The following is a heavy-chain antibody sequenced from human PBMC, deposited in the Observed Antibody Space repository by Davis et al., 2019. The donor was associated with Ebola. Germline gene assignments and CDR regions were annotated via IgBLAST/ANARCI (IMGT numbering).Heavy chain of an antibody. D-gene: IGHD1-14*01. CDR3: ARDLPGGDWYFDL. J-gene: IGHJ2*01. V-gene: IGHV3-30*19. CDR2: ISYDGSNK. Sequence: GESLKISCAASGFTFSSYSMNWVRQAPGKGLGWVAVISYDGSNKYYADSVKGRFTISRDNSKNTLYLQMSSLRAEDTAVYYCARDLPGGDWYFDLWGRGTLVTVSS. CDR1: GFTFSSYS.